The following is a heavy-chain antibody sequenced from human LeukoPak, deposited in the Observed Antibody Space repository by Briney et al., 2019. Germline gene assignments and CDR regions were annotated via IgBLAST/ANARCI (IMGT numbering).Heavy chain of an antibody. J-gene: IGHJ4*02. Sequence: PGGSLRLSCAASGFTFSSYSMNWVRQAPGKGLGWVSSISSSSSYIYYADSVKGRFTISRDNAKNSLYLQMNSLRAEDTAVYYCARVGQLGSGYSLDYWGQGTLVTVSS. CDR1: GFTFSSYS. CDR2: ISSSSSYI. V-gene: IGHV3-21*01. CDR3: ARVGQLGSGYSLDY. D-gene: IGHD3-3*01.